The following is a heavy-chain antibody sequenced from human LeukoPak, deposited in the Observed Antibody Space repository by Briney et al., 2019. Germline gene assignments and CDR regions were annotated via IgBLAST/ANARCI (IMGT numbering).Heavy chain of an antibody. V-gene: IGHV2-5*01. CDR1: GFSLSTTGVG. CDR2: IYGNDDK. D-gene: IGHD4-23*01. Sequence: SGPTLVKPTQTLTLTCTFSGFSLSTTGVGVGWIRQPPGKALEWLALIYGNDDKRYRPSLKSRLTITEDTSKNQLVLTMTNMDSVDTATYYCAHRTYGGYIEDWGQGTLVTVSS. J-gene: IGHJ4*02. CDR3: AHRTYGGYIED.